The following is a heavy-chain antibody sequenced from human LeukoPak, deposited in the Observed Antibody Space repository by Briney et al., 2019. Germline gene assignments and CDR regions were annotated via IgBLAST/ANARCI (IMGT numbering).Heavy chain of an antibody. J-gene: IGHJ6*03. CDR1: GFTFSSYE. CDR3: ARDPFVIAAGYYYYYMDV. V-gene: IGHV3-48*03. D-gene: IGHD6-25*01. CDR2: ISSSGSTI. Sequence: GGSLRLSCAASGFTFSSYEMNWVHQAPGKGLEWVSYISSSGSTIYYADAVKGRFTISRDNAKNSLYLQMNSLRAEDTAVYYCARDPFVIAAGYYYYYMDVWGKGTTVTVSS.